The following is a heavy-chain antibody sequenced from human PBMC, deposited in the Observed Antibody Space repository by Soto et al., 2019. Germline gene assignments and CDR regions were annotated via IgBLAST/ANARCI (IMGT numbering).Heavy chain of an antibody. CDR2: IQQDGTAK. CDR1: GLTISSYW. CDR3: RKRYYYDGSGPYGMDI. D-gene: IGHD3-22*01. V-gene: IGHV3-7*01. J-gene: IGHJ6*02. Sequence: GGSLRLSCSASGLTISSYWMSWVRQAPGKGLGWVANIQQDGTAKYYADSVKGRFTISRDNAKNSLHLQMNSLRADDTAVYYCRKRYYYDGSGPYGMDIWGQGTTGTASS.